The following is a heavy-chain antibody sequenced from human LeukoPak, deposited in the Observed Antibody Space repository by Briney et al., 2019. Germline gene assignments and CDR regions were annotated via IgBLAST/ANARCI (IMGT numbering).Heavy chain of an antibody. D-gene: IGHD2-15*01. CDR3: ARHVAPDMDYFDY. J-gene: IGHJ4*02. Sequence: PSETLSLTCTVSGGSISGYYWTWIRQSPGKRPEWLAYVRYTGTPNYNPSLKGRVTISVDTSKNQFSLTLTSVTAADTAVYYCARHVAPDMDYFDYWGPGTLVTVSP. CDR2: VRYTGTP. V-gene: IGHV4-59*08. CDR1: GGSISGYY.